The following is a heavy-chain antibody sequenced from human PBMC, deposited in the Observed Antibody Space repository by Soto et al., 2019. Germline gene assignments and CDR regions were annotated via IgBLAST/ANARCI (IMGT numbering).Heavy chain of an antibody. V-gene: IGHV1-8*01. CDR2: MNPNSGNT. J-gene: IGHJ4*02. CDR1: GYTFTSYD. CDR3: ARGLPYYYDSSGYFDY. D-gene: IGHD3-22*01. Sequence: ASVKVSCKASGYTFTSYDINWVRQATGQGLEWMGWMNPNSGNTGYAQKFQGRVTMTRNTSINTAYMELSSLRSEDTAVDYCARGLPYYYDSSGYFDYWGQGTLVTVSS.